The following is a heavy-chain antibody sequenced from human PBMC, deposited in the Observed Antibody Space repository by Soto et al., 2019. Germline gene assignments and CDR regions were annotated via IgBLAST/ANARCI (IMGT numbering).Heavy chain of an antibody. J-gene: IGHJ6*02. D-gene: IGHD3-3*01. CDR2: ISYDGSNK. CDR1: GFTFSSYG. V-gene: IGHV3-30*18. Sequence: QVQLVESGGGVVQPGRSLRLSCAASGFTFSSYGMHWVRQAPGKGLEWVAVISYDGSNKYYADSVKGRFTISRDNSKNTLYLQMNSLRAEDTAVYYCAKTPAHYDFWSGWSNYYYYYGMDVWGQGTTVTVSS. CDR3: AKTPAHYDFWSGWSNYYYYYGMDV.